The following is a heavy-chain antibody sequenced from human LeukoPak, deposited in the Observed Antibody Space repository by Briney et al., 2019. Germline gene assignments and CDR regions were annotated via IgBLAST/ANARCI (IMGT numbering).Heavy chain of an antibody. CDR2: INTNTGNP. CDR1: GYTFTSYA. V-gene: IGHV7-4-1*02. D-gene: IGHD3-3*01. CDR3: ARDLNEDYDFWSGYLFGSLSNWFDP. Sequence: ASVTVSCKAPGYTFTSYAMNWVRQAPGQGLEWMGWINTNTGNPTYAQGFTGRFVFSLDTSVSTAYLQISSLKAEDTAVYYCARDLNEDYDFWSGYLFGSLSNWFDPWGQGTLVTVSS. J-gene: IGHJ5*02.